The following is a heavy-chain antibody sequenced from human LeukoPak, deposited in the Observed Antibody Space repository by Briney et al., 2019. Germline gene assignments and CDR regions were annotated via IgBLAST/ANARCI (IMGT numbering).Heavy chain of an antibody. D-gene: IGHD3-9*01. CDR3: ARRSYDILTGYYDY. Sequence: GASLKISCKGSGYIFTSYWIGWVRQMPGKGLEWMGIIYPGDSDTRYSPSFQGQVTISADKSISTAYLQWSSLKASDTAMYYCARRSYDILTGYYDYWGQGTLVTVSS. CDR2: IYPGDSDT. J-gene: IGHJ4*02. V-gene: IGHV5-51*01. CDR1: GYIFTSYW.